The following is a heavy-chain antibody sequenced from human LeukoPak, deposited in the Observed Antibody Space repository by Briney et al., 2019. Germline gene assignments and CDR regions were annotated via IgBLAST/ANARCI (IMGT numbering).Heavy chain of an antibody. D-gene: IGHD2-8*01. J-gene: IGHJ4*02. CDR1: GGSISSYY. CDR3: ARAHGLDY. Sequence: KPSETLSLTCTVSGGSISSYYWSWIRQPPGKGLEWTGYIYYSGSTNYNPSLKSRVTISVDTSKNQFSLKLTSVTAADTAVYYCARAHGLDYWGQGTLVTVSS. CDR2: IYYSGST. V-gene: IGHV4-59*08.